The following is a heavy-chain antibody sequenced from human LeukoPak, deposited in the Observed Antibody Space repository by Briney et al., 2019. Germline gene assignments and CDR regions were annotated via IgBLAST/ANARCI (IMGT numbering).Heavy chain of an antibody. V-gene: IGHV3-23*01. CDR1: GFTFSGFA. CDR3: ANSRLVHYYRGCIDP. Sequence: GGSLRLSCAASGFTFSGFAMRWVRQPSGKGLEWVSTISGSGGSTYYAESVKGRFTISRDNSKNTVFLQMNSLSAEDTAVYYCANSRLVHYYRGCIDPWGQGTLVAVSS. CDR2: ISGSGGST. D-gene: IGHD3-10*01. J-gene: IGHJ5*02.